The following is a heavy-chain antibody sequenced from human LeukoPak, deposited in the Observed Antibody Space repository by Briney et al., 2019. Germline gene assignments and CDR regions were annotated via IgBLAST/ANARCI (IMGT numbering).Heavy chain of an antibody. CDR2: ITGGSSQI. J-gene: IGHJ4*02. Sequence: GGSLRLSCAASGFTFSSYGMSWVRQAPGTGLQWVSSITGGSSQIHYLDSVKGRFTISRDNPKNSLYLQMNSLRAEDTAVYYCARDLGSGSYSRSWGQGTLVTVSS. CDR3: ARDLGSGSYSRS. D-gene: IGHD3-10*01. CDR1: GFTFSSYG. V-gene: IGHV3-21*01.